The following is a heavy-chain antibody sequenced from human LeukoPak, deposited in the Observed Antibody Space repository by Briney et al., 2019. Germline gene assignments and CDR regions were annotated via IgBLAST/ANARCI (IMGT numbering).Heavy chain of an antibody. J-gene: IGHJ4*02. CDR2: IYYSGAT. V-gene: IGHV4-59*08. Sequence: SETLSLTCTVSGGSISNYYWSWIRQPPGKGLEWIGHIYYSGATKYNPSLKSRITISVDTSKNQFSLMLSSVTVADTAVYYCARFGITVVRGGKYYFDYWGQGTLVTVSS. CDR3: ARFGITVVRGGKYYFDY. D-gene: IGHD3-10*01. CDR1: GGSISNYY.